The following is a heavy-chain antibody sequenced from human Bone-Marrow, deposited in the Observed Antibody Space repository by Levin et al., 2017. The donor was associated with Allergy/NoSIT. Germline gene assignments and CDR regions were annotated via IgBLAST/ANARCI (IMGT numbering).Heavy chain of an antibody. CDR1: GFTFSAYA. CDR3: AQDGGSWYF. V-gene: IGHV3-23*01. Sequence: GESLKISCEASGFTFSAYAMAWFRQAPGKGPEWVAALSDSGDKIYYANPVKGRFTVSRDNSQNTLFLQMNSLTADDAAIYYCAQDGGSWYFWGQGTLVTVSS. CDR2: LSDSGDKI. D-gene: IGHD6-13*01. J-gene: IGHJ4*02.